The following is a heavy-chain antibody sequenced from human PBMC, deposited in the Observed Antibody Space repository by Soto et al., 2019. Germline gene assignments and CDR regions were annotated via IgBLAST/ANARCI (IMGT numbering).Heavy chain of an antibody. D-gene: IGHD3-9*01. Sequence: ASVKVSYKASGYTFTSYGISWVRQAPGQGLEWMGWISAYNGNTNYAQKLQGRVTMTTDTSTSTAYMELRSLRSDDTAVYYCARTDYDILTGYYSDQPWPAFDIWGQRTMVTVSS. CDR3: ARTDYDILTGYYSDQPWPAFDI. V-gene: IGHV1-18*01. CDR1: GYTFTSYG. J-gene: IGHJ3*02. CDR2: ISAYNGNT.